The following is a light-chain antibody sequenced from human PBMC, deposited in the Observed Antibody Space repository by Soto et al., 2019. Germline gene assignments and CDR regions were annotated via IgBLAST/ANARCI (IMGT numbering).Light chain of an antibody. Sequence: LLTQAPFTRCLSTDGIATLSCRGRQTVRNNYLAWYQQTPGRAPRLLIYDASSRATGIPDRFSGGGSGTDFTLTISRLEPEDFAVYYCQHFVNSLTWTFGQGTKVDI. J-gene: IGKJ1*01. V-gene: IGKV3-20*01. CDR1: QTVRNNY. CDR2: DAS. CDR3: QHFVNSLTWT.